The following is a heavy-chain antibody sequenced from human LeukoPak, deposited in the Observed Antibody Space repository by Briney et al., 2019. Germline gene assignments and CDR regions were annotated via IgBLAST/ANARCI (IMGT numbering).Heavy chain of an antibody. CDR1: GFTFSSYW. J-gene: IGHJ4*02. CDR3: ARRIWGSPQPVFDY. CDR2: IKQDGSEK. D-gene: IGHD3-16*01. V-gene: IGHV3-7*01. Sequence: GGSLRLSCAASGFTFSSYWMSWVRQAPGKGLEWVANIKQDGSEKYYVDSVKGRFTISRDNAKNSLYLQMNSLRAEDTAVYYCARRIWGSPQPVFDYWGQGTLVTVPS.